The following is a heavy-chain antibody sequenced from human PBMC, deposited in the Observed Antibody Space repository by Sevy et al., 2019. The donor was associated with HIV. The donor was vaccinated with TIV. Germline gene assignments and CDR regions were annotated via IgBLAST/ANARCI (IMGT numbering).Heavy chain of an antibody. Sequence: SETLSLTCAVSGYAISSDYYWAWIRQPPGKGREWIGSAYHSGRAYSPSLKSRATISLDPSKNQISLKLSSVTAADTAVYYCARFNWAFDYWGQGTLVTVSS. D-gene: IGHD7-27*01. CDR1: GYAISSDYY. CDR3: ARFNWAFDY. J-gene: IGHJ4*02. CDR2: AYHSGRA. V-gene: IGHV4-38-2*01.